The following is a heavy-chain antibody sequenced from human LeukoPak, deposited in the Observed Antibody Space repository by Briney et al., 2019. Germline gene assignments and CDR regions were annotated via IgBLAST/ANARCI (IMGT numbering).Heavy chain of an antibody. D-gene: IGHD5-12*01. V-gene: IGHV4-59*01. J-gene: IGHJ4*02. CDR3: ARDLEVTTIGYFAQ. CDR1: NGSISRYT. CDR2: LYYTGRS. Sequence: KSSETLSLTCTVPNGSISRYTWSWIRQPPGKGLEWIAYLYYTGRSNYNPSLQSRVTISVDTSKNQLSLKVTSVTAADTAVYYCARDLEVTTIGYFAQWGQGTPVTVSS.